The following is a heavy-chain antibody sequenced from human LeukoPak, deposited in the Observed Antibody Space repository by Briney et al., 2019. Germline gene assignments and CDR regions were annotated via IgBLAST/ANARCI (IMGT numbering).Heavy chain of an antibody. CDR1: GFSFSSYW. CDR2: IKRDGSEE. D-gene: IGHD2-2*01. Sequence: GGSLRLSCAASGFSFSSYWMSWVRQAPGKGLEWVANIKRDGSEEYYVDSVKGRFTISRDNAKNSLYLQMNSLRAEDTAMYYCAVEYSSTPLGLDFWGQGTLVTVSS. J-gene: IGHJ4*02. CDR3: AVEYSSTPLGLDF. V-gene: IGHV3-7*03.